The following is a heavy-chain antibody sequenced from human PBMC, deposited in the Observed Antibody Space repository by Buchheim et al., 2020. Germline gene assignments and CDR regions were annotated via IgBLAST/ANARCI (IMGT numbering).Heavy chain of an antibody. CDR3: ARDTREWELLAPDY. CDR2: ISYDGGSNK. D-gene: IGHD1-26*01. V-gene: IGHV3-30-3*01. Sequence: QVQLVESGGGVVQPGRSLRLSCAASGFTFSSYAMHWVRQAPGKGQEWVAVISYDGGSNKYYADSVKGRFTISRDNSKNTLYLQMNSLRVEDTAVYYCARDTREWELLAPDYWGQGTL. CDR1: GFTFSSYA. J-gene: IGHJ4*02.